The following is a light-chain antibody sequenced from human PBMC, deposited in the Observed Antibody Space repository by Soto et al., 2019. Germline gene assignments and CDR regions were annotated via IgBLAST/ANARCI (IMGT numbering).Light chain of an antibody. CDR1: QSISSH. Sequence: DIQMTQSPSSLSASVGDRVTITCRASQSISSHLNWYQQKPGKAPQLLIYEASSLQGGVPSRFSGSGSGTDFTLTISRLQAEDFATYYCQQSYSMPLTFGPGTIVDIK. CDR3: QQSYSMPLT. V-gene: IGKV1-39*01. CDR2: EAS. J-gene: IGKJ3*01.